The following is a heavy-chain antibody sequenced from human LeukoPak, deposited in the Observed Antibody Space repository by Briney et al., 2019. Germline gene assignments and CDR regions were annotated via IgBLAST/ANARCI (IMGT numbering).Heavy chain of an antibody. CDR3: ARDRGYQLLSQYYYYYMDV. D-gene: IGHD2-2*01. J-gene: IGHJ6*03. CDR2: INPSGGST. V-gene: IGHV1-46*01. CDR1: GYTFTGYY. Sequence: GASVKVSCKASGYTFTGYYMHWVRQAPGQGLEWMGIINPSGGSTSYAQKFQGRVTMTRDMSTSTVYMELRSLRSDDTAVYYCARDRGYQLLSQYYYYYMDVWGKGTTVTVSS.